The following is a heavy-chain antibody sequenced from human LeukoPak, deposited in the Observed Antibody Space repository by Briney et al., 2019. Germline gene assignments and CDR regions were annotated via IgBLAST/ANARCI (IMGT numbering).Heavy chain of an antibody. D-gene: IGHD3-9*01. V-gene: IGHV1-18*01. CDR1: GYTFTSYG. Sequence: ASVKVSCKASGYTFTSYGISWVRQAPGQGLEWMGWISAYNGNTNYAQKLQGRVTMTTDTSTSTAYMELRSLRSDDTAVYYCARDPGGFYDILTGYYGYYFDYWGQGTLVTVSS. CDR3: ARDPGGFYDILTGYYGYYFDY. CDR2: ISAYNGNT. J-gene: IGHJ4*02.